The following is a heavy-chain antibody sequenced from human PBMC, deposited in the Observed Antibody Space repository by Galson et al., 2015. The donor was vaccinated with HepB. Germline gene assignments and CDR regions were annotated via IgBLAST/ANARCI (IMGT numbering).Heavy chain of an antibody. CDR2: ISSSSSTI. CDR1: GFTFSSYS. D-gene: IGHD3-9*01. J-gene: IGHJ5*02. CDR3: ASERADRALLTGYFANNWFDP. Sequence: SLRLSCAASGFTFSSYSMNWVRQAPGKGLEWVSYISSSSSTIYYADSVKGRFTISRDNAKNSLYLQMNSLRDEDTAVYYCASERADRALLTGYFANNWFDPWGQGTLVTVSS. V-gene: IGHV3-48*02.